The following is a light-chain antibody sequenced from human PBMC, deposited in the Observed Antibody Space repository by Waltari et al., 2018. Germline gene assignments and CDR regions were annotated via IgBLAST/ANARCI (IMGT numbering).Light chain of an antibody. Sequence: PGGRANLSCTASPSIATNLAWYQQRRGQAPRLLIFAASIRATSISGRFSGSGAGTEFTLTISSLHSNDSAFYFCQQYSLLPSITFGQGTRLEIK. CDR3: QQYSLLPSIT. CDR1: PSIATN. CDR2: AAS. J-gene: IGKJ5*01. V-gene: IGKV3-15*01.